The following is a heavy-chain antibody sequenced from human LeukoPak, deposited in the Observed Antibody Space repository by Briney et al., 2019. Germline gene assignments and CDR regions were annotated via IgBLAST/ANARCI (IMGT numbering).Heavy chain of an antibody. Sequence: PGGSLRLSCAASGFTFTGYWMSWVRQAPGKGLEWVANIKQDGSEKYYVDSVKGRFTISRDNAKNSLYLQMNSLRAEDTAVYYCAKGGHVDYCGLGTLVTVSS. J-gene: IGHJ4*02. CDR2: IKQDGSEK. D-gene: IGHD3-16*01. CDR3: AKGGHVDY. V-gene: IGHV3-7*01. CDR1: GFTFTGYW.